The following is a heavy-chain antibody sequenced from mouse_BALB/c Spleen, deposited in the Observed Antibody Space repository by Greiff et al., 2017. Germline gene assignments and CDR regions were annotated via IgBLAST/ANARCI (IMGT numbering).Heavy chain of an antibody. D-gene: IGHD2-3*01. CDR1: GFSLSTSGMG. CDR2: IWWDDDK. Sequence: QVTLKESGPGILQPSQTLSLTCSFSGFSLSTSGMGVGWIRQPSGKGLEWLAHIWWDDDKRYNPALKSRLTISKDTSSNQVFLKIASVDTADTATYYCARMGGWLPTGAMDYWGQGTSVTVSS. J-gene: IGHJ4*01. V-gene: IGHV8-8*01. CDR3: ARMGGWLPTGAMDY.